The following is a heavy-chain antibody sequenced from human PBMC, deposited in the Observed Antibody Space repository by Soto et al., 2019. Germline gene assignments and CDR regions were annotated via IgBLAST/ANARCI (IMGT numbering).Heavy chain of an antibody. Sequence: GGSLRLYCAASGFSISDNYMSLVRQAAGKGLESVSVIYPGGTTYYADSVKGRFTISRDNSKKTLYLQMSSLRAEDTAVYFCARARDGYNFLYEPTWGQGTLVTVSS. CDR2: IYPGGTT. V-gene: IGHV3-53*01. CDR3: ARARDGYNFLYEPT. CDR1: GFSISDNY. J-gene: IGHJ4*02. D-gene: IGHD5-12*01.